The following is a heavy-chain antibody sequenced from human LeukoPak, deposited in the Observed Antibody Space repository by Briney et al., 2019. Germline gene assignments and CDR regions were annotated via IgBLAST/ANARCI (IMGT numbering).Heavy chain of an antibody. CDR1: GFTFSSYS. D-gene: IGHD2-2*01. J-gene: IGHJ6*03. CDR2: ISSSSSYI. Sequence: GGSLRLSCAASGFTFSSYSMNWVRQAPGKGLEWVSSISSSSSYIYYADSVKGRFTISRDNAKNSLYLQMNSLRAEDTAVYYCARSPYCSSTSCYAKPTYYMDAWGKGTTVTVSS. V-gene: IGHV3-21*01. CDR3: ARSPYCSSTSCYAKPTYYMDA.